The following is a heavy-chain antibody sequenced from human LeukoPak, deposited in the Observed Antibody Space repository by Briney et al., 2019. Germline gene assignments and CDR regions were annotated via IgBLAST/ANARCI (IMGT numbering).Heavy chain of an antibody. Sequence: GGSLRLSRVASGFPFSSYWMTWVRQAPGKGLEWVANIKQDGSKKSYVDSVKGRFTISRDNAKNSLYLQMNSLGAEDTAIYYCTRVGYIDEGIDYWGQGTLVTVSS. CDR2: IKQDGSKK. J-gene: IGHJ4*02. D-gene: IGHD5-24*01. CDR3: TRVGYIDEGIDY. V-gene: IGHV3-7*04. CDR1: GFPFSSYW.